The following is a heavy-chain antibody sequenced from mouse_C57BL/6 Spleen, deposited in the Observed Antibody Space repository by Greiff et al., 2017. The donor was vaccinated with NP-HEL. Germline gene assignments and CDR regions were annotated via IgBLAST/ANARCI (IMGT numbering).Heavy chain of an antibody. V-gene: IGHV5-15*01. J-gene: IGHJ1*03. CDR2: ISNLAYSI. CDR3: AREYYGSSPGYFDV. CDR1: GFTFSDYG. D-gene: IGHD1-1*01. Sequence: EVHLVESGGGLVQPGGSLKLSCAASGFTFSDYGMAWVRQAPRKGPEWVAFISNLAYSIYYADTVTGRFTISRENAKNTLYLEMSSLRSEDTAMYYCAREYYGSSPGYFDVWGTGTTVTVSS.